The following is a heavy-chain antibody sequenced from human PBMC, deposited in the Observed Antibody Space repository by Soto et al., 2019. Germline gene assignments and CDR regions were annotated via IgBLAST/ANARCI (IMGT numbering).Heavy chain of an antibody. CDR3: ARAYCTNGVCYDRPYDH. Sequence: ASVKVSCKASGYTFTSYVMHWVRQAPGQRLEWMGWINAGNGNTKYSQKFQGRVTITRDTSASTAYMELSSLRSEDTAVYYCARAYCTNGVCYDRPYDHWGQGTLVTVSS. J-gene: IGHJ4*02. CDR2: INAGNGNT. V-gene: IGHV1-3*01. CDR1: GYTFTSYV. D-gene: IGHD2-8*01.